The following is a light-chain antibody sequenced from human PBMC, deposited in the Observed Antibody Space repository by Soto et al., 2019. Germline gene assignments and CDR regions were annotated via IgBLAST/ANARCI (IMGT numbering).Light chain of an antibody. Sequence: QLVLTQSPSASASLGASVKLTCTLSSGHSSYAIAWHQQQPEKGPRFLMKLNSGGSHSRGDGIPDRFSGSSSGAERYLTISSLQSEDEADYYCQTWGTGIRVFGGGTKLTVL. J-gene: IGLJ2*01. CDR2: LNSGGSH. V-gene: IGLV4-69*01. CDR1: SGHSSYA. CDR3: QTWGTGIRV.